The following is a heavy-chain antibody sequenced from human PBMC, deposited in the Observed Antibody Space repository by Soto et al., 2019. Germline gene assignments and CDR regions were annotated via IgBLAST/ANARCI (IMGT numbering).Heavy chain of an antibody. V-gene: IGHV3-66*01. CDR2: IYSGGST. D-gene: IGHD6-13*01. CDR1: GFTVSSNY. Sequence: GGSLRLSCAASGFTVSSNYMSWVRQAPGKGLEWVSVIYSGGSTYYADSVKGRFTISRDNSKNTLYLQMNSLRAEDTAVYYCTEYSSSSAFDYWGQGTLVTVSS. J-gene: IGHJ4*02. CDR3: TEYSSSSAFDY.